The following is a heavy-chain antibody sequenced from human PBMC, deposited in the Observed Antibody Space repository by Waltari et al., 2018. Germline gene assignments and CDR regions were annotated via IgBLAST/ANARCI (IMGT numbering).Heavy chain of an antibody. V-gene: IGHV3-48*03. CDR1: GFSFSSFE. D-gene: IGHD6-19*01. J-gene: IGHJ3*01. CDR2: ISSTGNTR. Sequence: VEVVESGGGLVQPGGSLRLSCVTSGFSFSSFEMNWVRQAPGKGLEWVSFISSTGNTRYYADSVRGRFTSSRDNAKNSMYLQMNSLRVEDTALYYCAREGSDWSLDVWGQGTSVTVSS. CDR3: AREGSDWSLDV.